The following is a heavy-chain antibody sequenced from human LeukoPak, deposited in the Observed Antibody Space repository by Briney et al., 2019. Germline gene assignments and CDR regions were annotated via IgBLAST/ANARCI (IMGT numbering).Heavy chain of an antibody. D-gene: IGHD2-2*01. CDR1: GGSISSYY. J-gene: IGHJ1*01. CDR2: IHYSGST. Sequence: SETLSLTCTVSGGSISSYYWSRIRQPPGKGLEWIGYIHYSGSTNYNPSLKSRVIISVDTSKNQVSLKLSSVTAADTAVYYCASGSTKAEYFQHWGQGTLVTVSS. V-gene: IGHV4-59*01. CDR3: ASGSTKAEYFQH.